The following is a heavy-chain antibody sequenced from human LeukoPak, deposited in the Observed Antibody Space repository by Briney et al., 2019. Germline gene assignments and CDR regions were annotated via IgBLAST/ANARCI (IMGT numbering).Heavy chain of an antibody. CDR2: ITADSGTT. CDR3: ASRDYFDY. Sequence: PGGSLRLSCAVSGFTFSTKSMNWVRQAPGKGLEWVSYITADSGTTYYADSVKGRFTISRDNAKNLLYLQMNSLRDEDTAVYYCASRDYFDYWGQRTLVTVSS. J-gene: IGHJ4*02. V-gene: IGHV3-48*02. CDR1: GFTFSTKS.